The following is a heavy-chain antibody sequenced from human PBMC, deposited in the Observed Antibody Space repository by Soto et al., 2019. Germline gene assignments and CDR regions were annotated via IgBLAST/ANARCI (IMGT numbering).Heavy chain of an antibody. CDR1: GFTFSGSA. CDR2: IRSKANSYAT. J-gene: IGHJ4*02. V-gene: IGHV3-73*01. Sequence: GGSLRLSCAASGFTFSGSAMHWVRQASGKGLEWVGRIRSKANSYATAYAASVKGRFTISRDDSKNTAYLQMNSLKTEDTAVYYCIDAPPNILTGYYPPRWGQGTLVTVSS. CDR3: IDAPPNILTGYYPPR. D-gene: IGHD3-9*01.